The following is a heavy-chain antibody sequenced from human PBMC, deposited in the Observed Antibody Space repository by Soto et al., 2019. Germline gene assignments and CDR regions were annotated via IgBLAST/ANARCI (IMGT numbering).Heavy chain of an antibody. V-gene: IGHV3-23*01. J-gene: IGHJ4*02. Sequence: GGSLRLSCAASGFTFRSYAMIWVRQATGKGLEWASGISGSGGVTFYADSVKGRFTISRDNSKNTLYLQMNSLRVEDTAVYYCAKGAAVSGDYYFHYWGQGALVTVSS. CDR3: AKGAAVSGDYYFHY. CDR2: ISGSGGVT. D-gene: IGHD6-19*01. CDR1: GFTFRSYA.